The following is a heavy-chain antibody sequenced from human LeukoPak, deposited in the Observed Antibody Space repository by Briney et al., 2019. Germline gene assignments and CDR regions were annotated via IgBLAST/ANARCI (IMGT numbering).Heavy chain of an antibody. V-gene: IGHV3-48*03. Sequence: PGGSLRLSCAASGFTFSSYEMNWVRQAPGKGLEWVSYISGSGRTIYYANSVKGRFTISRDNAKNTLYLQMNSLRAEDTAVYYCARGDYYYYMDVWGKGTTVTVSS. J-gene: IGHJ6*03. CDR3: ARGDYYYYMDV. CDR1: GFTFSSYE. CDR2: ISGSGRTI.